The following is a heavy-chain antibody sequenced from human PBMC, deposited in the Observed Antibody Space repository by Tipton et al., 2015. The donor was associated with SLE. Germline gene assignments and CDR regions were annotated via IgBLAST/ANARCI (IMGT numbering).Heavy chain of an antibody. CDR3: ARDDTMVRGVLDV. V-gene: IGHV4-39*07. CDR1: GGSISSSSYY. J-gene: IGHJ6*04. CDR2: INHSGST. D-gene: IGHD3-10*01. Sequence: TLSLTCTVSGGSISSSSYYWGWIRQPPGKGLEWIGEINHSGSTNYNPSLKSRVTISVDRSKNQFSLKLSSVTAADTAVYYCARDDTMVRGVLDVWGKGTTVTVSS.